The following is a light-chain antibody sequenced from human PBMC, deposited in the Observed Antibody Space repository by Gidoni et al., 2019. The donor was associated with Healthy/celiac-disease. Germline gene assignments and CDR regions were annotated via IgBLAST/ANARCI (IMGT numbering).Light chain of an antibody. CDR2: AAS. CDR3: QQSYSTPIT. J-gene: IGKJ5*01. V-gene: IGKV1-39*01. CDR1: QSISSY. Sequence: DIQLTPSPSSLSASVGDRVTITCRASQSISSYLNWYQQKPGNAPKLLIYAASSLQSGVPSRFSGSGSGTDFTLTISSLQPEDFATYYCQQSYSTPITFGQXTRLEIK.